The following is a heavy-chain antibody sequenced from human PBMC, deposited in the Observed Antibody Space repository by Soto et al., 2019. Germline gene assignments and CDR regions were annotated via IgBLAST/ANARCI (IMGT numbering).Heavy chain of an antibody. V-gene: IGHV1-24*01. J-gene: IGHJ6*02. CDR3: ARDLGAYYDILTGYPAPYYGMDV. CDR1: GYTLTELP. CDR2: FDPEDGET. D-gene: IGHD3-9*01. Sequence: ASVKVSCKVSGYTLTELPMHWVRQAPGKGLEWMGGFDPEDGETIYAQKFQDRVTMTEDTSTDTAYMELSSLRSEDTAVYYCARDLGAYYDILTGYPAPYYGMDVWGQGTTVTVSS.